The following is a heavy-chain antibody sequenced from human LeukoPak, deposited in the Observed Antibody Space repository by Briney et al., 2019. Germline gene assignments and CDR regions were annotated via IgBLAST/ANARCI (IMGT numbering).Heavy chain of an antibody. CDR2: ISGSDYNT. CDR3: ARLTRYAGDP. J-gene: IGHJ5*02. CDR1: GFTFSSYA. Sequence: GGSLRLSCAASGFTFSSYAMNWVRQAPGKGLEWVSSISGSDYNTYYADSVKGRFTASRDNSKNTLYLQMNSLRAEDTAVYYCARLTRYAGDPWGQGTLVIVSS. V-gene: IGHV3-23*01. D-gene: IGHD3-9*01.